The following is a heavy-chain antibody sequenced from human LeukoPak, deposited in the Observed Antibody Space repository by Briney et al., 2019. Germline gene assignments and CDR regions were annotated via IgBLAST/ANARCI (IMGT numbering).Heavy chain of an antibody. Sequence: PGGSLRLSCAASGFSFSIYWMHWVRQAPGEGLMWVSRIESDGSSTRYADSVKGRFTISRDNAKNMVYLQMNSLRAEDTAVYYCASAYVVPPDYWGQGTLVTVSS. CDR3: ASAYVVPPDY. J-gene: IGHJ4*02. CDR1: GFSFSIYW. CDR2: IESDGSST. D-gene: IGHD3-10*01. V-gene: IGHV3-74*01.